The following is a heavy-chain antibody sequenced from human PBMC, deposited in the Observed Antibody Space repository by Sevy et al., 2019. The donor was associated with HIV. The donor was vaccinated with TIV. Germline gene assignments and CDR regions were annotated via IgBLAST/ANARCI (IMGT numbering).Heavy chain of an antibody. V-gene: IGHV3-30*18. CDR3: AKVTYYYDSSGYYYDY. CDR1: GFTFSSYG. D-gene: IGHD3-22*01. CDR2: ISYDGSNK. J-gene: IGHJ4*02. Sequence: GGSLRLSCAASGFTFSSYGMHWVRQAPGKGLEWVAVISYDGSNKYYADSMKGRFTISRDNSKNTLYLQMNSLRAEDTAVYYCAKVTYYYDSSGYYYDYWGQGTLVTVSS.